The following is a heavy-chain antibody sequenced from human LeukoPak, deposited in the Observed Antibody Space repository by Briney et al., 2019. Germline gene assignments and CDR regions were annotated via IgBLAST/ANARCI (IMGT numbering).Heavy chain of an antibody. CDR3: ARDRNYYDSSGYRPYYYYYYMDV. V-gene: IGHV1-69*05. J-gene: IGHJ6*03. D-gene: IGHD3-22*01. CDR1: GYTFTGYY. Sequence: SVKVSCKASGYTFTGYYMHWVRQAPGQGLEWMGGIIPIFGTANYAQKFQGRVTITTDESTSTAYMELSSLRSEDTAVYYCARDRNYYDSSGYRPYYYYYYMDVWGKGTTVTVSS. CDR2: IIPIFGTA.